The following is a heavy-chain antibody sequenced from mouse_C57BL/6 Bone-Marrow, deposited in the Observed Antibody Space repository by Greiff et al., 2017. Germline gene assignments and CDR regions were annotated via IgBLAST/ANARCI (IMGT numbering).Heavy chain of an antibody. Sequence: VQLQQSGPELVKPGASVKISCKASGYSFTGYYMNWVKQSPEKSLEWIGEINPSTGGTTYNQKFKAKATLNVDKSSSTAYMQLKSLTSEDSAVYYCARGLRRRFAYWGQGTLVTVSA. D-gene: IGHD2-2*01. V-gene: IGHV1-42*01. CDR2: INPSTGGT. J-gene: IGHJ3*01. CDR3: ARGLRRRFAY. CDR1: GYSFTGYY.